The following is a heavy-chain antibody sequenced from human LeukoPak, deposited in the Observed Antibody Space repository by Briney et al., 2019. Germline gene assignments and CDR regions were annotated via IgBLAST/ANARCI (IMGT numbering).Heavy chain of an antibody. CDR1: GFTVSSNY. D-gene: IGHD3-10*01. V-gene: IGHV3-66*01. J-gene: IGHJ6*02. CDR2: IYSGGST. CDR3: ARAPQGSGKGPYGMDV. Sequence: GGSLRLSCAASGFTVSSNYMSWVRQAPGKGLEWVSVIYSGGSTYYADSVKGRFTISRDNSKNTLYLQMNSLRAEDTAVYYCARAPQGSGKGPYGMDVWGQGTTVTVSS.